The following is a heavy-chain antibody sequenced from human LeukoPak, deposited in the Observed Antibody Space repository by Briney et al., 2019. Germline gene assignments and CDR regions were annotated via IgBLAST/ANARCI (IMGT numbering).Heavy chain of an antibody. V-gene: IGHV3-74*01. CDR3: ARDWYYYDSSGDYSPNNWFDS. Sequence: GGSLRLSCAASGFTFSRYWMHWVRQAPGKGLVGVSRINSDGSSTSYADSVKGRFTISRDNAKNTLYLQMNSLRAEDTAVYYCARDWYYYDSSGDYSPNNWFDSWGQGTLVTVSS. D-gene: IGHD3-22*01. J-gene: IGHJ5*01. CDR1: GFTFSRYW. CDR2: INSDGSST.